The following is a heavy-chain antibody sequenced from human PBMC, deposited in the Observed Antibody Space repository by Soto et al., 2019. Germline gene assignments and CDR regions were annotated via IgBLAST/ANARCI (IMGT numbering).Heavy chain of an antibody. D-gene: IGHD2-15*01. J-gene: IGHJ4*02. V-gene: IGHV4-38-2*02. Sequence: WIRQPPGKGPEWIASIYHSGNTYYNPSLKSRVTISLDTSKNQFSLKLTSVTAADTAMFYCARVKVAGRCSFDSWFQRTL. CDR3: ARVKVAGRCSFDS. CDR2: IYHSGNT.